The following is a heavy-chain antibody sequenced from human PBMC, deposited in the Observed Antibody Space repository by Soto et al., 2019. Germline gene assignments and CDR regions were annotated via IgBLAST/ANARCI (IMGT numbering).Heavy chain of an antibody. V-gene: IGHV3-23*01. Sequence: GGSLRLSCVASGFSFSEYGMSWVRQTPQKTLEWVASISGNKMTTFYPDSVKGRFTISRDNSKNTLYLQMNSLRAEDTAVYYCAKDLEGDSSGYYHDYWGQGTLVTVSS. CDR2: ISGNKMTT. D-gene: IGHD3-22*01. J-gene: IGHJ4*02. CDR1: GFSFSEYG. CDR3: AKDLEGDSSGYYHDY.